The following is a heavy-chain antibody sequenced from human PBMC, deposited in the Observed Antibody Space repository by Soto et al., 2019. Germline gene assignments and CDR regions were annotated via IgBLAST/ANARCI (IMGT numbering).Heavy chain of an antibody. D-gene: IGHD4-17*01. V-gene: IGHV1-18*04. CDR1: GYTFTSYG. J-gene: IGHJ6*02. CDR2: ISAYNGNT. CDR3: ARKDRTTVTTYHYYYGMDV. Sequence: GASVKVSCKASGYTFTSYGISWVRQAPGQGLEWMGWISAYNGNTNYAQKLQGRVTMTTDTSTSTAYMELRSLRSDDTAVYYCARKDRTTVTTYHYYYGMDVWGQGTTVTVSS.